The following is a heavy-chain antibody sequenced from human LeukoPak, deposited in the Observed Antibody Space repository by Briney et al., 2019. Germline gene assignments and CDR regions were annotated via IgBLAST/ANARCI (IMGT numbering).Heavy chain of an antibody. J-gene: IGHJ4*02. V-gene: IGHV4-31*03. CDR3: ARIMLSWREIDC. D-gene: IGHD1-26*01. CDR1: GGSVSSGSYY. CDR2: IYYSGST. Sequence: TLSLTCTVSGGSVSSGSYYWSWIRQHPGKGLEWIGHIYYSGSTYYNPSLKSRGIISVETSKNQFSLKLSSVTAADTAVYYCARIMLSWREIDCWGQGTLVTVSS.